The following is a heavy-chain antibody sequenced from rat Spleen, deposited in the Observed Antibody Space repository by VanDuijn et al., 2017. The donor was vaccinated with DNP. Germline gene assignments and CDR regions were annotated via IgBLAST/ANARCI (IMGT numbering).Heavy chain of an antibody. CDR2: ISYSGST. CDR3: ASQEIAGGYYFDY. J-gene: IGHJ2*01. D-gene: IGHD1-2*01. Sequence: EVQLQESGPGLVKPSQSLSLTCSVTGYSITSNYWGWIRKFPGNKMAWMGYISYSGSTSYNPSLQSRISITRDTSKNQFFLQLNSVTTEDTATYYCASQEIAGGYYFDYWGQGVMVTVSS. CDR1: GYSITSNY. V-gene: IGHV3-1*01.